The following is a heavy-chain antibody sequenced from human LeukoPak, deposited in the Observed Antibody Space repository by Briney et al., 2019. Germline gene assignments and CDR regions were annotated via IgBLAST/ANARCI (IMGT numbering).Heavy chain of an antibody. D-gene: IGHD1-26*01. CDR3: AREEGLVGATD. CDR2: ISYDGSNK. J-gene: IGHJ4*02. CDR1: GFTFSSYA. Sequence: GRSLRLSCAASGFTFSSYAMHWVRQAPGKGLEWVAVISYDGSNKYYADSVKGRFTISRDNSKNTLYLQMNSLRAEDTAVYYCAREEGLVGATDWGQGTLVTVSS. V-gene: IGHV3-30-3*01.